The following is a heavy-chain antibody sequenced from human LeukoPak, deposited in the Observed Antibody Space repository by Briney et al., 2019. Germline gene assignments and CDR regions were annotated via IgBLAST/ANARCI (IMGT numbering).Heavy chain of an antibody. CDR3: ARLDFDLAAGFDS. Sequence: SQTLSLTCAISGDFVSSNRAAWNWIRQSPSRGLEWLGRTYYRSKWFNDYEVSVKSRITINPDTSKNHFSLRLSSVTAADTAVYYCARLDFDLAAGFDSWGQGSLVTVSS. J-gene: IGHJ4*02. D-gene: IGHD3/OR15-3a*01. CDR1: GDFVSSNRAA. CDR2: TYYRSKWFN. V-gene: IGHV6-1*01.